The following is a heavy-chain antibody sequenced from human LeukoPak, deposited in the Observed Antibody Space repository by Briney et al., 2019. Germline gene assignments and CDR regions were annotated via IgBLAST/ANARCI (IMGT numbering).Heavy chain of an antibody. J-gene: IGHJ4*02. Sequence: TSETLSLTCTVSNGSITNDSWSWIRQSPGKGLEWIAYIYYTGSTNYNPSLKSRVTISVDTPKNQFSLKMNSVTAADTAVYYCARHESIVPTIKDWGQGTLVTVSS. CDR2: IYYTGST. CDR1: NGSITNDS. CDR3: ARHESIVPTIKD. V-gene: IGHV4-59*08. D-gene: IGHD5-12*01.